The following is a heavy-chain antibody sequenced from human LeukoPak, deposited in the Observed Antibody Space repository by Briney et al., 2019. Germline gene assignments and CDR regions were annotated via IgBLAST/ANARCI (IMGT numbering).Heavy chain of an antibody. Sequence: PGGSLRLSCAASGFTFRSYWMSWVRQAPGKGLEWVANIKEDGSEKYFVDSVKGRFTISRDNAKNSLYLQMNSLRAEDTGLYYCAGAADNWFDPWGQGTLVTVSS. CDR3: AGAADNWFDP. J-gene: IGHJ5*02. CDR1: GFTFRSYW. V-gene: IGHV3-7*03. CDR2: IKEDGSEK. D-gene: IGHD4-17*01.